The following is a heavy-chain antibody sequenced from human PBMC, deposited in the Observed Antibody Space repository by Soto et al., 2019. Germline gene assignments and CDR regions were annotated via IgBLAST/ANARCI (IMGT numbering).Heavy chain of an antibody. CDR1: GFAFSSYG. Sequence: QAQLVESGGGVVQPGRSLRLSCAASGFAFSSYGMHWVRQAPGTGLEWVAVISYDGSLQHYADSVKGRFTISRDNSKNTVLLQMSSLRAEDTAVYYCVSDRGYGHASVPYAWGQRTLVSVSS. V-gene: IGHV3-30*03. J-gene: IGHJ5*02. D-gene: IGHD5-18*01. CDR3: VSDRGYGHASVPYA. CDR2: ISYDGSLQ.